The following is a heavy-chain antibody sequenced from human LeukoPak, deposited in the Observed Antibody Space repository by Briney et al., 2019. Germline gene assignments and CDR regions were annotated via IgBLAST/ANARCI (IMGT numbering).Heavy chain of an antibody. D-gene: IGHD5-12*01. Sequence: GGSLRLPCAACGFPFSGYWVSWVREAPGKGLEWVANIKQDGNEKYYVDSVKGRFNISRDNAKNSLYREMNSLRVEDTAMYYCARGSGYEHSRGGAFDIWGQGTMVTVSS. CDR3: ARGSGYEHSRGGAFDI. V-gene: IGHV3-7*01. CDR2: IKQDGNEK. CDR1: GFPFSGYW. J-gene: IGHJ3*02.